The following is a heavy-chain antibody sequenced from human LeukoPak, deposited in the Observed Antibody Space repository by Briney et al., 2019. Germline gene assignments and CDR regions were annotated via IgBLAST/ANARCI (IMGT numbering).Heavy chain of an antibody. CDR1: GFSFSVYW. CDR2: IKTDGSII. CDR3: AKAPVTTCRGAFCYPFDY. D-gene: IGHD2-15*01. Sequence: PGGSLRLSCAASGFSFSVYWMHWVRQAPGKGPVWVSRIKTDGSIIDYADFVKGRFTISRDSSKNTLFLQMNRLRPEDAAVYYCAKAPVTTCRGAFCYPFDYWGLEPWSPSPQ. V-gene: IGHV3-74*01. J-gene: IGHJ4*01.